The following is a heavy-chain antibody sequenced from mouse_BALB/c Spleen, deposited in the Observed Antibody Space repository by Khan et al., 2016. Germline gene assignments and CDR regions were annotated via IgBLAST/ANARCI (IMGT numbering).Heavy chain of an antibody. CDR3: ANYYGSSWFAY. J-gene: IGHJ3*01. CDR1: GYSITSDYA. V-gene: IGHV3-2*02. D-gene: IGHD1-1*01. Sequence: EVQLQESGPGLVKPSQSLSLTCTVTGYSITSDYAWNWIRQFPGNKLEWMGYISYSGSTSYNPSLKSRISITRATSKNQFFLQLNSVTTEDTATYYCANYYGSSWFAYWGQGTLVTVSA. CDR2: ISYSGST.